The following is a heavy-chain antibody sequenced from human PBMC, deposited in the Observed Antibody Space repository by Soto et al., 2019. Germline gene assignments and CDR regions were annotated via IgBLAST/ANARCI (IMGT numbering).Heavy chain of an antibody. CDR1: GFTFGDYA. V-gene: IGHV3-49*03. J-gene: IGHJ3*02. D-gene: IGHD3-22*01. CDR2: IRSKAYGGTT. CDR3: TRGPTYYYDSSGYPNDAFDI. Sequence: GGSLRLSCTASGFTFGDYAMSWFRQAPGKGLEWVGFIRSKAYGGTTEYAASVKGRFTISRDDSKSIAYLRMNSLKTEDTAVYYCTRGPTYYYDSSGYPNDAFDIWGQGTMVTVSS.